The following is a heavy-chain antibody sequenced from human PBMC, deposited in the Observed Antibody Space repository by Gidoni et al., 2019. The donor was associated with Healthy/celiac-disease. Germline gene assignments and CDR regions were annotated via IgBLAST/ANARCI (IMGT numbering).Heavy chain of an antibody. D-gene: IGHD2-15*01. CDR2: ISGRGCST. CDR1: GFTFSSYA. Sequence: EVQLLESGGGLVQPGGSLRLSCAASGFTFSSYAMGCVRQAPGKGLEWVSAISGRGCSTYYADSVKGRFTISRDNSKNTLYLQMNSLRAEDTAVYYCAKDPSNYCSGGSCYPGDYWGQGTLVTVSS. J-gene: IGHJ4*02. CDR3: AKDPSNYCSGGSCYPGDY. V-gene: IGHV3-23*01.